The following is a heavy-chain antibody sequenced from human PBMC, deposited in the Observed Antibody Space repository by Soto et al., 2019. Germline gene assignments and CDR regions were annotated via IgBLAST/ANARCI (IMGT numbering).Heavy chain of an antibody. J-gene: IGHJ6*02. D-gene: IGHD2-8*01. Sequence: ASLKVSCKASGYSFTDYHIHWVRQAPGQGLEWLGRINPKSGGTSTAQKFQGWVTMTRDRSISTVYMELTRLRSDDTAVYFCARGHSTDCSNGVCSFFYNHEMDVWGQ. CDR2: INPKSGGT. CDR1: GYSFTDYH. CDR3: ARGHSTDCSNGVCSFFYNHEMDV. V-gene: IGHV1-2*04.